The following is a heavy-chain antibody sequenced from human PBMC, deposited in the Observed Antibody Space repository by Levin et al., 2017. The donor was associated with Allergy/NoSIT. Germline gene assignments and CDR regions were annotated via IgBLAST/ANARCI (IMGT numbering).Heavy chain of an antibody. J-gene: IGHJ4*02. CDR1: GGSISSYY. Sequence: SQTLSLTCTVSGGSISSYYWSWIRQPARKGLEWIGRIYTIGSTNKNPSLKSRVTMSVDTSKNQFSLKLSSVTAADTAVYYCARDSDGSGSYHYNFDYWGQGTLVTVSS. CDR2: IYTIGST. CDR3: ARDSDGSGSYHYNFDY. D-gene: IGHD3-10*01. V-gene: IGHV4-4*07.